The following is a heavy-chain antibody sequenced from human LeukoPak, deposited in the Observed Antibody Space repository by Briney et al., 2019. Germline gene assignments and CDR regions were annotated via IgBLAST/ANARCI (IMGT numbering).Heavy chain of an antibody. D-gene: IGHD5-24*01. J-gene: IGHJ6*02. CDR2: ISYDGSNK. CDR3: ARPVEMATITDGMDV. Sequence: GGSLRLSCAASGFTFSSYAMSWVRQAPGKGLEWVAVISYDGSNKYYADSVKGRFTISRDNSKNTLYLQMNSLRAEDTAVYYCARPVEMATITDGMDVWGQGTTVTVSS. V-gene: IGHV3-30-3*01. CDR1: GFTFSSYA.